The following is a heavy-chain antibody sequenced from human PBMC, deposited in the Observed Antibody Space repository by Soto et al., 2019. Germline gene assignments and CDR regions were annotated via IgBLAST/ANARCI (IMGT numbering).Heavy chain of an antibody. Sequence: QVQLQESGPGLVRPSQTLSLTCTVSGGSISSGDYYWSWIRQHPGKGLEWIGHIYFSGSTNYNPSLKSRLTISLAPSKNQFSLKLSSVTAADTAVYYCARDDDGSNSGAFDIWGQGTRVSVSS. D-gene: IGHD4-17*01. V-gene: IGHV4-31*03. CDR2: IYFSGST. CDR1: GGSISSGDYY. CDR3: ARDDDGSNSGAFDI. J-gene: IGHJ3*02.